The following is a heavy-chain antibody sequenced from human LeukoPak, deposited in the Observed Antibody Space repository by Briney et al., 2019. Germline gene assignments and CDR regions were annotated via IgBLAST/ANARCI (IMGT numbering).Heavy chain of an antibody. CDR2: FSGRGGST. Sequence: GGSLRLSCAASGFTFSNAWMSWVRQAPGKGLECISGFSGRGGSTYYADSVKGRFTISRDNSKNTLYLQMNSLRVEDTAVYYCAQDRSWIEFYFWGQGTLVTVSS. CDR1: GFTFSNAW. D-gene: IGHD5-12*01. V-gene: IGHV3-23*01. J-gene: IGHJ4*02. CDR3: AQDRSWIEFYF.